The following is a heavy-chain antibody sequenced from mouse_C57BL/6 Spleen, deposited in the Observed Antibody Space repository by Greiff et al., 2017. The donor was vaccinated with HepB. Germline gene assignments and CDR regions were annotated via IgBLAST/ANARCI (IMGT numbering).Heavy chain of an antibody. Sequence: QVQLKQPGAELVRPGSSVKLSCKASGYTFTSYWMDWGKQRPGQGLEWIGNIYPSDSETHYNQKFKDKATLTVDKSSSTAYMQLSSLTSEDSAVYYCARSLRYYFDYWGQGTTLTVSS. CDR3: ARSLRYYFDY. J-gene: IGHJ2*01. V-gene: IGHV1-61*01. D-gene: IGHD1-1*01. CDR1: GYTFTSYW. CDR2: IYPSDSET.